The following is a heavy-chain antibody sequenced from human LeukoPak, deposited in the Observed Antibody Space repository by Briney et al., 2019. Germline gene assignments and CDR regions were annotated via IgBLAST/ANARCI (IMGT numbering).Heavy chain of an antibody. Sequence: SETLSLTCTVSGGSISNGSYYWSWIRQPAGKGLEWIGYIYYSGSTNYNPSLKSRVTISVDTSKNQFSLKLSSVTAADTAVYYCARIYDSSGCLDYWGQGTLVTVSS. D-gene: IGHD3-22*01. CDR3: ARIYDSSGCLDY. CDR1: GGSISNGSYY. V-gene: IGHV4-61*10. CDR2: IYYSGST. J-gene: IGHJ4*02.